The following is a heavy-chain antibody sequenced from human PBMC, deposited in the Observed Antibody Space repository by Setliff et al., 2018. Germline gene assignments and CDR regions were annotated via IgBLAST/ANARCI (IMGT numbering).Heavy chain of an antibody. J-gene: IGHJ4*02. CDR3: ARDRVVVLAGRRGFYFDY. V-gene: IGHV4-4*07. CDR1: GASVSSHY. D-gene: IGHD2-15*01. CDR2: LYTSGDT. Sequence: KPSETLSLTCNVSGASVSSHYWDWIRQPPGKGLEWIGRLYTSGDTNYNPSLKSRVSMSLDTSKNQFSLKLSSVTAADTAVYYCARDRVVVLAGRRGFYFDYWGQGTLVTVSS.